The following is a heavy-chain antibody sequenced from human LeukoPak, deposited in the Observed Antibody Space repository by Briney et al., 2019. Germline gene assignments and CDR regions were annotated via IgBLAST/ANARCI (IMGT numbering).Heavy chain of an antibody. CDR1: GFTFSSYS. Sequence: GGSLRLSCAASGFTFSSYSMNWVRQAPGKGLEWVSSISSSSSYIYYADSVKGRFTISRDNAKNSLYLQMNSLRAEDTAVYYCARGALVNSSGYYYFNCWGQGTLVTVSS. CDR2: ISSSSSYI. J-gene: IGHJ4*02. V-gene: IGHV3-21*01. CDR3: ARGALVNSSGYYYFNC. D-gene: IGHD3-22*01.